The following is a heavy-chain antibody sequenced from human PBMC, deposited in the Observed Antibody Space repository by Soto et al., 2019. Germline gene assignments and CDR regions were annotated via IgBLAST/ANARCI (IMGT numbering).Heavy chain of an antibody. D-gene: IGHD5-12*01. CDR3: ARPSYSSSWLPNLDY. CDR2: MVPMFGPA. CDR1: GGTFNNYA. J-gene: IGHJ4*02. Sequence: VQLVQSGAEVRKPGSSVKVSCKASGGTFNNYAIHWVRQAPGQGLEWMGGMVPMFGPAKYPEKFRGRVSITADDSTSTAYMELRSLTSEDTAMYYCARPSYSSSWLPNLDYWGQGTLVTVSS. V-gene: IGHV1-69*01.